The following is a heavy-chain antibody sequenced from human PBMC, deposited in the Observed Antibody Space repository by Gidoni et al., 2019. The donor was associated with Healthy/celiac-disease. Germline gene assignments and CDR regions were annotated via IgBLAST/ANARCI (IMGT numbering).Heavy chain of an antibody. CDR3: ARAKWLRWDVDWFDP. J-gene: IGHJ5*02. CDR2: IIPIFGTA. V-gene: IGHV1-69*01. Sequence: QVQLVQSGAEVKKPGSSVKVSCKASGGTFSSYAISWVRQAPGQGLAWMGGIIPIFGTANDAQKCQGRVTMTADESTSTAYMELSSMRSEDTAVYYWARAKWLRWDVDWFDPWGQGTLVTVSS. CDR1: GGTFSSYA. D-gene: IGHD5-12*01.